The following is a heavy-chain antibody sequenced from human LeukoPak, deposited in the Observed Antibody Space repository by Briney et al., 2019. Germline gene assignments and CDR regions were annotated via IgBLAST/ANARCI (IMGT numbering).Heavy chain of an antibody. CDR2: FSGSGGST. CDR1: GFTFSSYA. CDR3: ARVRAPDYYYYYYMDV. Sequence: SGGSLRLSCAASGFTFSSYAMSWVRQDPGKGQEWVSAFSGSGGSTYYADSVKGRFTISRDNSKNTLYLQMNSLRAEDTAVYYCARVRAPDYYYYYYMDVWGKGTTVTISS. J-gene: IGHJ6*03. V-gene: IGHV3-23*01.